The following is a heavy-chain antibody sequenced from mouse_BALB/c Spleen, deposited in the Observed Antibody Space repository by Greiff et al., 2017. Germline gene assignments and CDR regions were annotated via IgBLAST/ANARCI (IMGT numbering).Heavy chain of an antibody. CDR2: INPNNGGT. D-gene: IGHD2-4*01. V-gene: IGHV1-18*01. Sequence: EVQLQQSGPELVKPGASVKIPCKASGYTFTDYNMDWVKQSHGKSLEWIGDINPNNGGTIYNQKFKGKATLTVDKSSSTAYMELRSLTSEDTAVYYCARSTMITGGGYFDVWGAGTTVTVSS. CDR1: GYTFTDYN. CDR3: ARSTMITGGGYFDV. J-gene: IGHJ1*01.